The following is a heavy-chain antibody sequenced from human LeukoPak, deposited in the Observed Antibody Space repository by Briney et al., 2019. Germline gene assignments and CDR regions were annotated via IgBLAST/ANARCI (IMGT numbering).Heavy chain of an antibody. CDR3: AREDGYCSSTSCYEYYYYCMDV. Sequence: ASVKVSCKASGYTFTSYYMHWVRQAPGQGLEWMGIINPSGGSTSYAQKFQGRVTMTRDTSTSTVYMELSSLRSEDTAVYYCAREDGYCSSTSCYEYYYYCMDVWGQGTTVTVSS. V-gene: IGHV1-46*03. D-gene: IGHD2-2*03. CDR2: INPSGGST. J-gene: IGHJ6*02. CDR1: GYTFTSYY.